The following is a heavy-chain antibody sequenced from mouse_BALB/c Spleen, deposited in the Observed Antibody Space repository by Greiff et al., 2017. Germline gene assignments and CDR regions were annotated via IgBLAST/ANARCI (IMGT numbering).Heavy chain of an antibody. V-gene: IGHV3-2*02. D-gene: IGHD2-12*01. Sequence: VQLKQSGPGLVKPSQSLSLTCTVTGYSITSDYAWNWIRQFPGNKLEWMGYISYSGSTSYNPSLKSRISITRDTSKNQFFLQLNSVTTEDTATYYCARSETTIFAYWGQGTLVTVSA. CDR1: GYSITSDYA. J-gene: IGHJ3*01. CDR2: ISYSGST. CDR3: ARSETTIFAY.